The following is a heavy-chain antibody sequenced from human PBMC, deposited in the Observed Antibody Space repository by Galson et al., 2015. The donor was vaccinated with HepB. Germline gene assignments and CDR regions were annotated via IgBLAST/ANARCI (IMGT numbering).Heavy chain of an antibody. CDR2: ISAYNGNT. CDR3: ARDTPSILSLSLAGTTYHHYYYYYGMDV. D-gene: IGHD6-13*01. V-gene: IGHV1-18*04. CDR1: GYTFTGYY. Sequence: SVKVSCKASGYTFTGYYMHWVRQAPGQGLEWMGWISAYNGNTNCAQKLQGRVTMTTDTSTSTAYMELRSLRSDDTAVYYCARDTPSILSLSLAGTTYHHYYYYYGMDVWGQGTTVTVSS. J-gene: IGHJ6*02.